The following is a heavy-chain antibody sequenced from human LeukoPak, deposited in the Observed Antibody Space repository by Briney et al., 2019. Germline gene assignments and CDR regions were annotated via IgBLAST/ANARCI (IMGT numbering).Heavy chain of an antibody. CDR2: IKSKVDGGTV. CDR3: ASYTSANSGLFGT. CDR1: GLTFGNAW. Sequence: PGGSLRLSCAASGLTFGNAWMNWVRQAPGKGLEWVGRIKSKVDGGTVEYAAPVKGRFIISRDDSKNTLYLQMSSLQMDDTAMYFCASYTSANSGLFGTWGTGTLVTVSS. V-gene: IGHV3-15*01. D-gene: IGHD3-22*01. J-gene: IGHJ5*02.